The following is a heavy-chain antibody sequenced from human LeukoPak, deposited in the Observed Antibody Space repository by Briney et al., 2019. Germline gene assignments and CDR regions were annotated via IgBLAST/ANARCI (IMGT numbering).Heavy chain of an antibody. J-gene: IGHJ4*02. CDR2: ISYDGTNN. CDR3: ASLMVRGIRDFDH. CDR1: GFTFSQYP. V-gene: IGHV3-30*04. Sequence: GRSLRLSCAASGFTFSQYPVHWVRQAPGKGLEWVAVISYDGTNNYRADSVKGRFTISRDNANNTLYLQMNSLRPEDTAVYFCASLMVRGIRDFDHWGQGTLVTVSS. D-gene: IGHD3-10*01.